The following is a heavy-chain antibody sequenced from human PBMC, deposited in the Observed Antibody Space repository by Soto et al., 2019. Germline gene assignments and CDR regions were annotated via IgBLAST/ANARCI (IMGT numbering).Heavy chain of an antibody. CDR3: ARVILAVAGGFDY. D-gene: IGHD6-19*01. V-gene: IGHV4-59*01. J-gene: IGHJ4*02. CDR2: IYYSGST. Sequence: ASETLSLTCTVSGGSISSYYWIWIRQPPGKGLEWIGYIYYSGSTNYNPSLKSRVTISVDTSKNQFSLKLSSVTAADTAVYYCARVILAVAGGFDYLXQGTLVTVSS. CDR1: GGSISSYY.